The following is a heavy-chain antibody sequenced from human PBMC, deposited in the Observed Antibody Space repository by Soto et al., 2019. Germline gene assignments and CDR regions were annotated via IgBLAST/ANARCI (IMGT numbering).Heavy chain of an antibody. CDR2: IYYSGST. Sequence: QVQLQESGPGLVKPSETLSLTCTVSGGSISSYYWSWIRQPPGKGLEWIGYIYYSGSTNYNPSLKSRVTISVDTSKNQFSLKLSSVTAADTAVYYCVRDRSVAGVSHGMDVWGQGTTVTVSS. D-gene: IGHD6-19*01. CDR3: VRDRSVAGVSHGMDV. J-gene: IGHJ6*02. CDR1: GGSISSYY. V-gene: IGHV4-59*01.